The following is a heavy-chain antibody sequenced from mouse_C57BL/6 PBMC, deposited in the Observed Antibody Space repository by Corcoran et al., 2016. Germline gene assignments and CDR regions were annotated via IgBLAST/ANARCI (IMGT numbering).Heavy chain of an antibody. J-gene: IGHJ3*01. Sequence: QVQLQQSGPELVKPGASVKISCKASGYTFTDYYINWVKQRPGQGLEWIGWIFPGSGSTYYNEKFKSKATLTVDKSSSTAYMWLSSVTAEDSAVYFWARSGYYGYETYWGQGTLATVSA. CDR3: ARSGYYGYETY. CDR1: GYTFTDYY. V-gene: IGHV1-75*01. D-gene: IGHD2-2*01. CDR2: IFPGSGST.